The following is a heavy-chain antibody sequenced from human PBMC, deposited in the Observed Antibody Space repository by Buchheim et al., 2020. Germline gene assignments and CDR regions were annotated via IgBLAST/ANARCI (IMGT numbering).Heavy chain of an antibody. D-gene: IGHD4-17*01. V-gene: IGHV3-23*01. CDR2: ISGSGGST. Sequence: EVQLLESGGGLLQPGGSLRLSCAASGFTFGSSGMSWVRQAPGKGLEWVSDISGSGGSTYYADSVKGRFTISSDNAKNSLYLQMNSLRAEDTAVYYCARHDYGDFEGGSFDYWGQGT. CDR1: GFTFGSSG. J-gene: IGHJ4*02. CDR3: ARHDYGDFEGGSFDY.